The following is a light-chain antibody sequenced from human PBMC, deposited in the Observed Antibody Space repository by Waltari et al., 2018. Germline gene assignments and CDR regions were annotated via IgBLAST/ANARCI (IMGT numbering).Light chain of an antibody. V-gene: IGKV3-15*01. CDR3: PHYNNLPPGTT. J-gene: IGKJ1*01. Sequence: EIVMTQSPVTLSVSPGERATLSCRASQSVSINLAWYQQKPGQAPRLLIYAASTRATGVPARFSGSGSWTEFTLHIRSLQSEDFAVYYFPHYNNLPPGTTFGQGTKLEIK. CDR2: AAS. CDR1: QSVSIN.